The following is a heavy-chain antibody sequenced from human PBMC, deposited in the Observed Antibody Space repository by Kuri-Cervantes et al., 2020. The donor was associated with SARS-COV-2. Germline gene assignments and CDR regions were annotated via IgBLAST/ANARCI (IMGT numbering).Heavy chain of an antibody. CDR2: TYHSGST. CDR3: ARVGEYSSSLDY. D-gene: IGHD6-13*01. V-gene: IGHV4-38-2*02. CDR1: GYSIGSGYH. Sequence: SETLSLTCTVSGYSIGSGYHWSWIRQPPGKGLEWIGYTYHSGSTHYNPSLKSRVTMSLDRSKNQFSLKLSSVTAADTAVYYCARVGEYSSSLDYWGQGTLVTVSS. J-gene: IGHJ4*02.